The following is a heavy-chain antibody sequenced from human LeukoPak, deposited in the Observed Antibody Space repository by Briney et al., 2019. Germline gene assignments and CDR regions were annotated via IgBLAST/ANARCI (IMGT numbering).Heavy chain of an antibody. CDR3: ARDVCTGCNYYFYGMDV. D-gene: IGHD2-2*01. Sequence: GGSLRLSCTASGFALDDYVMLWVRQPPGGGLEWVSDISRGSANIDYADSVKGRFTISRDNDKNSLYLQMNSLTTEDTALYYCARDVCTGCNYYFYGMDVWGRGTTVTVSS. V-gene: IGHV3-9*01. CDR1: GFALDDYV. CDR2: ISRGSANI. J-gene: IGHJ6*02.